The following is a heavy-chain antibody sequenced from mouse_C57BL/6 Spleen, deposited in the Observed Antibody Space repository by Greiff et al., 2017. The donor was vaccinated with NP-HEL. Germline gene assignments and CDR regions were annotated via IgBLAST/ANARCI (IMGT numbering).Heavy chain of an antibody. J-gene: IGHJ3*01. CDR2: IGPGSGST. V-gene: IGHV1-77*01. CDR3: ARNPIYYDYDAWFAY. Sequence: VKLVESGAELVKPGASVKISCKASGYTFTDYYINWVKQRPGQGLEWIGKIGPGSGSTYYNEKFKGKATLTADKSSSTAYMQLSSLTSEDSAVYFCARNPIYYDYDAWFAYWGQGTLVTVSA. CDR1: GYTFTDYY. D-gene: IGHD2-4*01.